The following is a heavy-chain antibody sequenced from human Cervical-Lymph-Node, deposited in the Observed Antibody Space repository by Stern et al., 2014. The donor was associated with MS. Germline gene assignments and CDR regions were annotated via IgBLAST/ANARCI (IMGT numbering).Heavy chain of an antibody. CDR1: GYTFTSHY. J-gene: IGHJ4*02. V-gene: IGHV1-46*01. Sequence: VQLVQSGAEVKKPGASVKVSCKASGYTFTSHYMHWVRQAPGQGLEWVGIINPSGDSASYAQKFQGSLTMTRDTSTSTVYMELSSLRSEDTAVYYCASGTGSKRPTGNYWGQGTLVTVSS. CDR3: ASGTGSKRPTGNY. D-gene: IGHD3/OR15-3a*01. CDR2: INPSGDSA.